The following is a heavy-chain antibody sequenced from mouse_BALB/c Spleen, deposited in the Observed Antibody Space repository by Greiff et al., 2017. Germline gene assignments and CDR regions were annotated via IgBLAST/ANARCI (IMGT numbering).Heavy chain of an antibody. J-gene: IGHJ4*01. V-gene: IGHV14-3*02. Sequence: VQLQQSGAELVKPGASVKLSCTASGFNIKDTYMHWVKQRPEQGLECIGRIDPANGNTKYDPKFQGKATITADTSSNTAYLQLSSLTSEDTAVYYCARHYYGSRAGAMDYWGQGTSVTVSS. CDR3: ARHYYGSRAGAMDY. D-gene: IGHD1-1*01. CDR2: IDPANGNT. CDR1: GFNIKDTY.